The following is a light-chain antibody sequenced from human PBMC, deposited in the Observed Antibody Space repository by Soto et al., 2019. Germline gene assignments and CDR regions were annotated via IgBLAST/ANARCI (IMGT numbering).Light chain of an antibody. CDR2: KAS. V-gene: IGKV1-5*03. J-gene: IGKJ1*01. Sequence: DIQRTQSPSTLSASVGDRVTITCRASQSISSWLAWYQQKPGKAPKLLIYKASSLESGVPSRFSGSGSGTEFTLTISGLQPDDFATYYCQQYNSYSSTFGQGTKVDIK. CDR1: QSISSW. CDR3: QQYNSYSST.